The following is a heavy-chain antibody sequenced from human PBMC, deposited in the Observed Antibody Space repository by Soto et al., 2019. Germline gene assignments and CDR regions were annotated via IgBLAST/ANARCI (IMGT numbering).Heavy chain of an antibody. Sequence: SVKVSCKASGGTFSSYAISWVRQAPGLGLEWMGGIIPIFDTANYAQKFQGRVTITADESTSTAYMELSSLRSEDTAVYYCARGIVVVPAAKGYYFDYWGPGTLLTVSS. CDR3: ARGIVVVPAAKGYYFDY. D-gene: IGHD2-2*01. J-gene: IGHJ4*02. CDR2: IIPIFDTA. V-gene: IGHV1-69*13. CDR1: GGTFSSYA.